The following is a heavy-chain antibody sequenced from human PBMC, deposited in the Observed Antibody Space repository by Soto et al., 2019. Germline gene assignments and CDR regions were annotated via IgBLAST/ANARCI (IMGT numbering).Heavy chain of an antibody. D-gene: IGHD4-17*01. J-gene: IGHJ6*02. CDR2: IYYSGST. CDR1: GDSISDYY. V-gene: IGHV4-59*08. Sequence: QVQLQESGPGLMKSSETLSLTCTVSGDSISDYYWSWIRQPPGKGLEWIGYIYYSGSTYYNPSLKSRVTISVDTSKNQFSLKLSSVTAADTAVYYCATMTTVTNVGMDVWGQGTTVTVSS. CDR3: ATMTTVTNVGMDV.